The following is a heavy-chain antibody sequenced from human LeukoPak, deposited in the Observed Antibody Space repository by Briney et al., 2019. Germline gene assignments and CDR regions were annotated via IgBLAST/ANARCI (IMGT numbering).Heavy chain of an antibody. CDR3: AKGSGIAAHYFDY. D-gene: IGHD6-13*01. Sequence: GGSLRLSCAASGFTFSSYAMSWVRQAPGKGLEWVSAISGSGGSTYYAASVKGRFTVSRDNSKNTLYLQMNSLRAEDTAVYYCAKGSGIAAHYFDYWGQGTLVTVSS. J-gene: IGHJ4*02. V-gene: IGHV3-23*01. CDR1: GFTFSSYA. CDR2: ISGSGGST.